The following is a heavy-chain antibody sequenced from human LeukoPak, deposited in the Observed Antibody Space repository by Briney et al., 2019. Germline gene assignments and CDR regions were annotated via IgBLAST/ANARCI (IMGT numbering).Heavy chain of an antibody. CDR1: GFTFSSSS. Sequence: GGSLRLSCAASGFTFSSSSMSWVRQAPGKGLEWVSVISGSGGSTDYADFVKGRFTISRDNSKNTLYLQINSLRAEDTAVYYCAKGSGWYVWGQGTLVTVSS. J-gene: IGHJ4*02. V-gene: IGHV3-23*01. CDR2: ISGSGGST. CDR3: AKGSGWYV. D-gene: IGHD6-19*01.